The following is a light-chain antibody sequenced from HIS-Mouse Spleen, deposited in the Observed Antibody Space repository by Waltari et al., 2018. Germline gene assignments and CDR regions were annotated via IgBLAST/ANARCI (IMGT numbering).Light chain of an antibody. CDR3: QQYGSPFT. Sequence: EIVLTQSPGTLSLSPVERATLSCRASQSVSSSYLAWYQQKPGQAPRLLIYGASSRATGIPDRFSGSGSGTDFTLTISRLEPEDFAVYYCQQYGSPFTFGPGTKVDIK. CDR1: QSVSSSY. CDR2: GAS. J-gene: IGKJ3*01. V-gene: IGKV3-20*01.